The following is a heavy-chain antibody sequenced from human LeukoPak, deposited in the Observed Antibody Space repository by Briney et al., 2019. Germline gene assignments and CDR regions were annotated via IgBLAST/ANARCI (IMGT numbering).Heavy chain of an antibody. D-gene: IGHD2-15*01. J-gene: IGHJ4*02. Sequence: PSETLSLTCTVSGGSISSTNYYWGWIRQPPGRGLEWIGSIYYSGNTYYNPSLKSRVTISVDTSKNQFSLKLSSVTAADTAVYYCARELGYCSDGSCYSALFDVWGQGTLVTVSS. CDR3: ARELGYCSDGSCYSALFDV. CDR1: GGSISSTNYY. CDR2: IYYSGNT. V-gene: IGHV4-39*02.